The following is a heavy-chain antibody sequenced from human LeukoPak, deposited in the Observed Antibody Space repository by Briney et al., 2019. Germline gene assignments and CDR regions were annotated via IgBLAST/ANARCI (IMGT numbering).Heavy chain of an antibody. CDR2: ISYDGRNK. CDR3: ARDRDDFRRPYYYYYYMDV. V-gene: IGHV3-30*04. J-gene: IGHJ6*03. Sequence: GGSLRLSCAASGFTFSSYAMHWVRQAPGKGLEWVAVISYDGRNKYYADSVKGRFSISRDNSKNTLYLQTNGLRAEDTAVYFCARDRDDFRRPYYYYYYMDVWGKGTTVTVSS. CDR1: GFTFSSYA. D-gene: IGHD2-21*02.